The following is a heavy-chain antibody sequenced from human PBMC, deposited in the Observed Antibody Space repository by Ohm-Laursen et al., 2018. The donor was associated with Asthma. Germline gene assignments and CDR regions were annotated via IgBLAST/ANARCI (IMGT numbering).Heavy chain of an antibody. CDR1: GFTVSNTY. V-gene: IGHV3-53*01. D-gene: IGHD6-6*01. CDR2: IYSDGST. J-gene: IGHJ6*02. CDR3: VRDGGIAARHYFGMDV. Sequence: SLRLSCAASGFTVSNTYMSWVRQAPGRGLEWVSIIYSDGSTYYADSVKGRFTISRDSSKNTLYLQMNGLRAEDTAVYYCVRDGGIAARHYFGMDVWGQGTTDTVSS.